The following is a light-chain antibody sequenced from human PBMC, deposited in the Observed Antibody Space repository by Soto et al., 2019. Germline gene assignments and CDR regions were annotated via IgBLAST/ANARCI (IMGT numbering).Light chain of an antibody. J-gene: IGLJ1*01. CDR3: SSYTTSSSLLYV. CDR1: SSDVGGYNS. Sequence: QSALTQPASVSGSPGQSITISCTGTSSDVGGYNSVSWYQQHPGKAPKLMIYEVSNRPSGVSNSFSGSKSGNTASLTISGLQAEDEADYCCSSYTTSSSLLYVFGSGTKVSVL. CDR2: EVS. V-gene: IGLV2-14*01.